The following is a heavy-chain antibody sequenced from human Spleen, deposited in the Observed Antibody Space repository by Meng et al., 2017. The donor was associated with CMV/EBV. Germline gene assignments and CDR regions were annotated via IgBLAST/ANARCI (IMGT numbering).Heavy chain of an antibody. Sequence: ASVKVSCKVSGYSLTELSMNWVRQAPGKGLEWMGGFDREDGERIYAQKFRGRVTMTDDTSTDTAYMELSGLRSEDTAVYYCASDTLGYCSSTTCMDVWGQGTTVTVSS. D-gene: IGHD2-2*01. CDR1: GYSLTELS. CDR2: FDREDGER. V-gene: IGHV1-24*01. CDR3: ASDTLGYCSSTTCMDV. J-gene: IGHJ6*02.